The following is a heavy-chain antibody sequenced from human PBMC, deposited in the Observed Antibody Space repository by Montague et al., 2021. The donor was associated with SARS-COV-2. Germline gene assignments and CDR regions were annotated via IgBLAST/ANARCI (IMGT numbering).Heavy chain of an antibody. J-gene: IGHJ5*02. CDR1: GGSFSGYY. Sequence: SETLSLTCAVYGGSFSGYYWSWIRQPPGKGLEWIGYIYYSGSTNYNPSLKSRVTISVDTSKNQFSLKLSSVTTADTAVYYCARENNWNLNGWFDPWGQGTLVTVSS. CDR3: ARENNWNLNGWFDP. CDR2: IYYSGST. D-gene: IGHD1-20*01. V-gene: IGHV4-59*01.